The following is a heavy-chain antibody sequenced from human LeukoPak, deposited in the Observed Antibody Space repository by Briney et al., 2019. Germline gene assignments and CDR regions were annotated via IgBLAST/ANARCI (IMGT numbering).Heavy chain of an antibody. V-gene: IGHV3-53*01. Sequence: QPGGSLRLSYAASGFTVSSNYMSWVRQAPGKGLEWVSVIYSGGSTYYADSVKGRFTIPRDNSKNTLYLQMNSLRAEDTAVYYCARGHDCGDYVDYRGQGTLVTVSS. D-gene: IGHD4-17*01. CDR3: ARGHDCGDYVDY. CDR1: GFTVSSNY. CDR2: IYSGGST. J-gene: IGHJ4*02.